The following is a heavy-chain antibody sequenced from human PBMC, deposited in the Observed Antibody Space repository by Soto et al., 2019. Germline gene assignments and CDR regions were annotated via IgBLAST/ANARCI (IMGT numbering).Heavy chain of an antibody. CDR3: ARGRGPRYCSGGSCQNDAFDI. CDR2: IIPIFGTA. D-gene: IGHD2-15*01. CDR1: GGTFSSYA. V-gene: IGHV1-69*12. J-gene: IGHJ3*02. Sequence: QVQLVQSGAEVKKPGSSVKVSCKASGGTFSSYAISWVRQAPGQGLEWMGGIIPIFGTANYAQKFQGRVTITADESTSTAYVELSSLRSEDTAVYYCARGRGPRYCSGGSCQNDAFDIWGHGTMVTVSS.